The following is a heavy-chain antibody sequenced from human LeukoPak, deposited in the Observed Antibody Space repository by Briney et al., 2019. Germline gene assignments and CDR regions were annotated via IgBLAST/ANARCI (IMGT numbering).Heavy chain of an antibody. CDR1: GGTFSSYA. CDR3: ARDHPDSSGYYSRNWFDP. V-gene: IGHV1-69*04. J-gene: IGHJ5*02. CDR2: IIPILGIA. D-gene: IGHD3-22*01. Sequence: ASVKVSCKASGGTFSSYAISWVRQAPGQGLEWMGRIIPILGIANYAQKFQGRVTMTRDTSISTAYMELSRLTSGDTAVYYCARDHPDSSGYYSRNWFDPWGQGTLVTVSS.